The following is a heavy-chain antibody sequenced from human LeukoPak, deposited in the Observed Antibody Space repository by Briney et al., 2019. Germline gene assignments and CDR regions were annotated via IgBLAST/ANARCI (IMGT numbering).Heavy chain of an antibody. J-gene: IGHJ4*02. CDR1: GFTFSSYA. Sequence: GGSLRLSCAASGFTFSSYAMHWVRQAPAKGLERVAVISYDGSNKYYADSVKGRFTISRDNSKNTLYLQMNSLRAEDAAVYYCARAGYFDYWGQGALVTVSS. CDR2: ISYDGSNK. CDR3: ARAGYFDY. V-gene: IGHV3-30*04.